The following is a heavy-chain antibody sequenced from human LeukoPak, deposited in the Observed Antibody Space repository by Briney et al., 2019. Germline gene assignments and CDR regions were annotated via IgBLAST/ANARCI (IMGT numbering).Heavy chain of an antibody. D-gene: IGHD5-12*01. CDR2: IKNDGSEK. CDR1: GFTFSSYW. Sequence: GGSLRLSCAASGFTFSSYWMSWVRRAAGKGLEWVANIKNDGSEKYYADSVRGRFSFSRDNAKNSLNLQMSSLRDEDTAVYYCARLDIVATGAFDLWGQGTMVTVSS. V-gene: IGHV3-7*04. J-gene: IGHJ3*01. CDR3: ARLDIVATGAFDL.